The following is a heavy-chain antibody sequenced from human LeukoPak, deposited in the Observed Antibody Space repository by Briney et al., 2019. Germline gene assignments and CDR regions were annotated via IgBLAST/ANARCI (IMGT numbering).Heavy chain of an antibody. V-gene: IGHV3-66*01. Sequence: GGSLRLSCAASGFTVSSNYMSWVRQAPGRGLEWVSVIYSGDSTYYADSVKGRFTISRDNAKNTLYLQMNSLRDEDTAVYYCVGSLYGSRTDYWGQGTLVTVSS. CDR2: IYSGDST. J-gene: IGHJ4*02. CDR1: GFTVSSNY. CDR3: VGSLYGSRTDY. D-gene: IGHD6-13*01.